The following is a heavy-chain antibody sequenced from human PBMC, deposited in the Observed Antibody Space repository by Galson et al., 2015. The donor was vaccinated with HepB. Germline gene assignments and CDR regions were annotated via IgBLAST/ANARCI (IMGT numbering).Heavy chain of an antibody. V-gene: IGHV3-30*04. D-gene: IGHD2-21*01. CDR1: GFTFNNYA. J-gene: IGHJ4*02. CDR3: ARDPVGLIVIVMPWGPYFDN. Sequence: SLRFSCAASGFTFNNYAMHWVRQAPGKGLEWVAFISFDGKKRYYADSVRGRSTISRDNSKNTLYLQLNSLRPEDTAVYYCARDPVGLIVIVMPWGPYFDNWGQGALVTVSS. CDR2: ISFDGKKR.